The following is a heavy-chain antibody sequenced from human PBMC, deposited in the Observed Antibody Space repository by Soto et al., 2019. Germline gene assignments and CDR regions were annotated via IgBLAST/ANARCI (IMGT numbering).Heavy chain of an antibody. Sequence: EVQLVESGGGLAKPGGSLRLSCAASGFTFSSYSMNWVRQAPGKGLEWVSSISSSSSYIYYADSVKGRFTISRDNAKNLQYLKTNSLRAADAAVYHCASVPSLYYFDCWGQRTLVTVSS. CDR3: ASVPSLYYFDC. CDR1: GFTFSSYS. D-gene: IGHD2-2*01. CDR2: ISSSSSYI. J-gene: IGHJ4*02. V-gene: IGHV3-21*01.